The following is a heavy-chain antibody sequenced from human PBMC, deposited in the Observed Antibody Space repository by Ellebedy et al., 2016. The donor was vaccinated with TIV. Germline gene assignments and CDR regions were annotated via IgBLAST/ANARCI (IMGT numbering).Heavy chain of an antibody. V-gene: IGHV4-59*01. CDR1: GGSISSYY. CDR3: ARVVWQQPVSYAFDI. D-gene: IGHD6-13*01. Sequence: MPGGSLRLSCTVSGGSISSYYWSWIRQPPGKGLEWIGYIYYSGTTNYNPSLKSRVTISVDTSKNQFSLRLSSVTAAGTAVYYCARVVWQQPVSYAFDIWGQGTMVTVSS. CDR2: IYYSGTT. J-gene: IGHJ3*02.